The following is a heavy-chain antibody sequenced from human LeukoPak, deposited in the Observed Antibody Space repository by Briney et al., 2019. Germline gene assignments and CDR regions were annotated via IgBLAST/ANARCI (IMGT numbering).Heavy chain of an antibody. J-gene: IGHJ6*02. Sequence: GGSLRLSCAASGFTFSDYYMTWIRQAPGKGLEWVSYISGVASDIHYGDSVKGRFTISRDNAKSSVYLQMNSLRVEDTAVYYCARGGAHGMDFWGQGTTVTVSS. CDR2: ISGVASDI. D-gene: IGHD1-26*01. CDR3: ARGGAHGMDF. V-gene: IGHV3-11*01. CDR1: GFTFSDYY.